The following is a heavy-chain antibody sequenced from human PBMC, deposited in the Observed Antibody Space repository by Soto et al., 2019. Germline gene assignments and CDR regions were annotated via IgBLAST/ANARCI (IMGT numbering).Heavy chain of an antibody. J-gene: IGHJ6*02. CDR2: IIPVFGIA. V-gene: IGHV1-69*10. D-gene: IGHD3-10*01. CDR3: ARGKSYYGSGRGIYDYYSLDV. Sequence: SVKVSCKSSGGTFSSYAVSWVRQAPGQGLEWMGGIIPVFGIATYAQEFQGRVNITADKSTHTAYMELSSLRSDDTAVFYCARGKSYYGSGRGIYDYYSLDVWGQGTTVTVSS. CDR1: GGTFSSYA.